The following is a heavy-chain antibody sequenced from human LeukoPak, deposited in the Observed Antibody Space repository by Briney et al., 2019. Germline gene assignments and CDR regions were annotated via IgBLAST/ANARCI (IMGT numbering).Heavy chain of an antibody. CDR3: ARRKEVQTTFDY. Sequence: PGGSLRLSCAASGFVFSNSWMGWVRLAPGKGLEWVADIKEDGSETYYVDSVKGRFTISRDNAKNSLDLQMNSLRDEDTAVNYCARRKEVQTTFDYWGQGTLVTVSS. CDR1: GFVFSNSW. J-gene: IGHJ4*02. V-gene: IGHV3-7*01. D-gene: IGHD4/OR15-4a*01. CDR2: IKEDGSET.